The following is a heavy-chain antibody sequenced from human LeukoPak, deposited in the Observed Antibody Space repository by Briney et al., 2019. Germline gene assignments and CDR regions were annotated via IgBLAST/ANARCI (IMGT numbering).Heavy chain of an antibody. J-gene: IGHJ4*02. CDR1: GGSISSYY. CDR3: ARRGWGYGSGSYENYYFDY. Sequence: SETLSLTCTVSGGSISSYYWSWIRQPPGKGLEWIGYIYYSGSTNYNPSLKSRVTISVDTSKNQFSLKLSSVTAADTAVYYCARRGWGYGSGSYENYYFDYWGQGTLVTVSS. V-gene: IGHV4-59*08. D-gene: IGHD3-10*01. CDR2: IYYSGST.